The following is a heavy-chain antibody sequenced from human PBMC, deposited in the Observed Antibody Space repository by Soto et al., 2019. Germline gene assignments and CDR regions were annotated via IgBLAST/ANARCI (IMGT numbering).Heavy chain of an antibody. J-gene: IGHJ6*02. CDR2: IGTAGDP. CDR1: GFTFSSYD. V-gene: IGHV3-13*05. D-gene: IGHD4-17*01. Sequence: VGSLRLSCAASGFTFSSYDMHWVRQATGKGLEWVSAIGTAGDPYYPGSVKGRFTISRENAKNSLYLQMNSLRGEDTAVYYCATSTVTTEGGPDYYYYYGMDVWGRGTTVTVSS. CDR3: ATSTVTTEGGPDYYYYYGMDV.